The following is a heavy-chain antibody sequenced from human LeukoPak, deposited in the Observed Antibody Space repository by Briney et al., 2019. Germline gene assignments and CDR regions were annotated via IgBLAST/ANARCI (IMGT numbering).Heavy chain of an antibody. Sequence: GRSLRLSCAASGFTFSSYGMHWVRQAPGKGLEWVAVISYDGSNKYYADSVKGRFTISRDNSKNTLYLQMNSLRAEDTAVYYCAKDGAAAGKGIYFDYWGQGTLVTVSS. CDR3: AKDGAAAGKGIYFDY. D-gene: IGHD6-13*01. CDR1: GFTFSSYG. J-gene: IGHJ4*02. CDR2: ISYDGSNK. V-gene: IGHV3-30*18.